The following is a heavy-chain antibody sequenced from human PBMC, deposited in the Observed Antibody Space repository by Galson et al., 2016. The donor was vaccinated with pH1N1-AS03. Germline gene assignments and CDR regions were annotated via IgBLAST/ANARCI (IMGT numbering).Heavy chain of an antibody. D-gene: IGHD2-2*01. CDR3: SRDPRGPCTSATCPTTYYFGMYV. V-gene: IGHV1-2*04. CDR1: GYIFTGFY. J-gene: IGHJ6*02. CDR2: INTDSGVT. Sequence: SVKVSCKASGYIFTGFYVHWVRQAPGQGLEWMGWINTDSGVTNYAQKFEAWVTMTRDTSVSTAYMELYGLKSDDTDVYYCSRDPRGPCTSATCPTTYYFGMYVWGQGTTVIDSS.